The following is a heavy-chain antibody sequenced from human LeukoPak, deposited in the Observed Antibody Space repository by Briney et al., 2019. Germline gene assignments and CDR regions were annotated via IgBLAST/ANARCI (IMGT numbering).Heavy chain of an antibody. V-gene: IGHV1-46*01. Sequence: GASVKVSCKASGYTFTSYYMHWVRQAPGQGLEWMGIISPSGGSTSYAQKFQGRVTMTRDTSTSTVYMELSSLRSEDTAVYYCARDPSVDTAMAPDNWFDPWGQGTLVTVSS. J-gene: IGHJ5*02. CDR1: GYTFTSYY. D-gene: IGHD5-18*01. CDR3: ARDPSVDTAMAPDNWFDP. CDR2: ISPSGGST.